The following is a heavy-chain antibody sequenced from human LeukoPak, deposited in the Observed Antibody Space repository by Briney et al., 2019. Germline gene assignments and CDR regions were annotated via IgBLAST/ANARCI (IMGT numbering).Heavy chain of an antibody. D-gene: IGHD3-22*01. V-gene: IGHV3-74*01. CDR3: ARSSSAYYYEFDY. J-gene: IGHJ4*02. Sequence: GGSLRLSCAASGFTFSSYWMHWVRHAPGKGLVWVSRINTDGSSTSYADSVKGRFTISRDNAKNTLYLQMNSLRAEDTAVYYCARSSSAYYYEFDYWGQGTLVTVSS. CDR1: GFTFSSYW. CDR2: INTDGSST.